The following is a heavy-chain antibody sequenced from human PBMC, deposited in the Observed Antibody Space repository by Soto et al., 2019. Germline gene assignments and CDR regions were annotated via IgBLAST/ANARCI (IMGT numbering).Heavy chain of an antibody. V-gene: IGHV5-51*01. CDR1: GYSFTSYW. J-gene: IGHJ5*02. CDR2: IYPGDSDT. Sequence: GESLKISCKGSGYSFTSYWIGWVRQMPGKGLEWMGIIYPGDSDTRYSPSFQGQVTISADKSISTAYLQWSSLKASGTAMYYCARRVRGWGDYPWFDPWGQGTLVTVSS. CDR3: ARRVRGWGDYPWFDP. D-gene: IGHD4-17*01.